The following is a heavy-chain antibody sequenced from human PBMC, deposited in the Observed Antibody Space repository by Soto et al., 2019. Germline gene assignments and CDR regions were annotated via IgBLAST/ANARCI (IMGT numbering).Heavy chain of an antibody. CDR3: AKATTNGGWFNPFDS. V-gene: IGHV3-23*01. D-gene: IGHD6-19*01. CDR1: GFSFVNYA. Sequence: GGSLRLSCSASGFSFVNYAMNWVRQAPGKGLEWVSGLSGSGTSTYYADSVKGRFTISRDNSRDTLFLQMNSLTADDTAVYYCAKATTNGGWFNPFDSWGQGALVTVSS. J-gene: IGHJ4*02. CDR2: LSGSGTST.